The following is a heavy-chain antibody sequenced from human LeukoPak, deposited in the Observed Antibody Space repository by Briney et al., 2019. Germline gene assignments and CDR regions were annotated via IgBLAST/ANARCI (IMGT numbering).Heavy chain of an antibody. V-gene: IGHV3-48*02. CDR1: GFTFSSFA. D-gene: IGHD4-17*01. CDR3: ARDRGYGDSVYWYFDL. Sequence: PGGSLRLSCSASGFTFSSFAMNWVRQAPGKGLEWVSYISTRSTTIYYADSVKGRFTISRDNAKNSLYLQMSSLRDEDTAVYYCARDRGYGDSVYWYFDLWGRGTLVTVSS. J-gene: IGHJ2*01. CDR2: ISTRSTTI.